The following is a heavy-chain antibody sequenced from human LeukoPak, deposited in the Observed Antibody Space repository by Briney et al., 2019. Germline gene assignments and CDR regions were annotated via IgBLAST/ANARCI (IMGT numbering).Heavy chain of an antibody. V-gene: IGHV3-7*01. CDR3: ARDLFSGSYYEDF. J-gene: IGHJ4*02. D-gene: IGHD1-26*01. Sequence: GGSLRLSCAASGVILRSYWMSWVRQAPGKGLEWVANIDQDGSSKYYVDSVKGRFTISRDYAKNSLYLQMNSLRAEDTAVYYCARDLFSGSYYEDFWGQGTLVTVSS. CDR2: IDQDGSSK. CDR1: GVILRSYW.